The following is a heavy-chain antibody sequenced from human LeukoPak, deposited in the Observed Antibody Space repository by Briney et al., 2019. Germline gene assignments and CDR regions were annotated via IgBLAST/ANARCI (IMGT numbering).Heavy chain of an antibody. CDR3: ARTDSSSLVSSYYYYYGMDV. CDR1: VYTFTSYD. CDR2: MNPNSGNT. D-gene: IGHD6-13*01. J-gene: IGHJ6*02. V-gene: IGHV1-8*01. Sequence: ASVKVSCKASVYTFTSYDINWVRQATGQGLEWMGWMNPNSGNTGYAQKFQGRVTMTRNTSISTAYMELSSLRSEDTAVYYCARTDSSSLVSSYYYYYGMDVWGQGTTVTVSS.